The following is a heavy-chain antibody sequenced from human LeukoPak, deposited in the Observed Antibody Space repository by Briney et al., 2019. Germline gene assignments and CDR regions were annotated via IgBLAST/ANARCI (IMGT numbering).Heavy chain of an antibody. CDR3: ARYYDPPVGDAFDL. CDR1: GFRFGSDW. J-gene: IGHJ3*01. CDR2: ISPDGSEK. V-gene: IGHV3-7*01. D-gene: IGHD3-16*01. Sequence: GSLRLSCAVSGFRFGSDWMSWVRRAPGKGLEWVATISPDGSEKFYVDAVKGRFIISRDNGKNSLYVQLNSLRADDTAVYYCARYYDPPVGDAFDLWGQGTMVTVSS.